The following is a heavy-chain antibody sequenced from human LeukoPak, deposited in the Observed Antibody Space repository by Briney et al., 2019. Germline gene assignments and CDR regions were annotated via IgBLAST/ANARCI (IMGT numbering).Heavy chain of an antibody. CDR1: GFTFSNAW. Sequence: PGGSLRLSCTASGFTFSNAWMTWVRQAPGKGLVWVSGINSDGRNTNYADSVKGRFTISRDNAKNTLYLQMNSLRAEDTAVYYCVKLSIIGVDYWGQGALVTVSS. V-gene: IGHV3-74*01. J-gene: IGHJ4*02. CDR2: INSDGRNT. CDR3: VKLSIIGVDY. D-gene: IGHD2/OR15-2a*01.